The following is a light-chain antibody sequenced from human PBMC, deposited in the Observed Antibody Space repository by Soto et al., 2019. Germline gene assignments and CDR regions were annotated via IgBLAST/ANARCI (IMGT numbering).Light chain of an antibody. J-gene: IGKJ4*01. CDR1: QSISIT. CDR2: DVS. V-gene: IGKV3-11*01. Sequence: EVVLTQSPATLTLSPGERATLSCRASQSISITLAWYQQKPGQAPRLLIYDVSNRATGIPARFSGSGSGTDFTLTISSLEPEDFAVYYCQDRSGLITFCGGTNVDIK. CDR3: QDRSGLIT.